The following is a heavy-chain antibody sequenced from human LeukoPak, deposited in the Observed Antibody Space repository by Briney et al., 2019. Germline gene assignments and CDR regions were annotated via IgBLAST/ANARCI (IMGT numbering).Heavy chain of an antibody. CDR1: GYTFTDYY. D-gene: IGHD1-1*01. J-gene: IGHJ5*02. CDR2: INPDSGDT. V-gene: IGHV1-2*02. Sequence: ASVKVSCKASGYTFTDYYMHWVRQTPGQGLEWMGWINPDSGDTNYAQKFQGRVTMTGDTSISTAYMELSRLRSDDTAVYYCARAEVRYWNQGGKNWFDPWGQGTLVTVSS. CDR3: ARAEVRYWNQGGKNWFDP.